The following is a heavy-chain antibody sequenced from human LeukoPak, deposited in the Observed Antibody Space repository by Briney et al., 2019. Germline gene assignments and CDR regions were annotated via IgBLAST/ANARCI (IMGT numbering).Heavy chain of an antibody. CDR3: ARGDGYNDTEYLQH. V-gene: IGHV3-33*01. Sequence: GRSLRLSCAASGFTFSSYGMHWVRQAPGKGLEWVAVIWYDGSNKYYGDSVKGRFTISRDNSKKTLYLQMNSLRVEDTAVYYCARGDGYNDTEYLQHWGQGTLVTVS. D-gene: IGHD5-24*01. J-gene: IGHJ1*01. CDR1: GFTFSSYG. CDR2: IWYDGSNK.